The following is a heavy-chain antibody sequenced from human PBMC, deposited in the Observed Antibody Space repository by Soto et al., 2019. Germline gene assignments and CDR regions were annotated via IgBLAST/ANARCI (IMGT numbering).Heavy chain of an antibody. CDR1: GYSISNGYY. CDR3: ARVSRASGSYYFDY. Sequence: KTSETLSLTCAVSGYSISNGYYWGWIRQPPGKGLEWIASMYHSGSTYYNPSLKSQVTISVDASKNQFSLKLSSVTAADTAIYYCARVSRASGSYYFDYWGQGTLVTVSS. J-gene: IGHJ4*02. CDR2: MYHSGST. D-gene: IGHD1-26*01. V-gene: IGHV4-38-2*01.